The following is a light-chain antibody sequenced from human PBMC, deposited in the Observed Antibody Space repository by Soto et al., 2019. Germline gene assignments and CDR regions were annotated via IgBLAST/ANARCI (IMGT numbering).Light chain of an antibody. V-gene: IGKV3-15*01. Sequence: ETVMTQSPATLSVSPGERATLSCRASQSVSSNLAWYQQRPGQGPRLLMDGASTRATGIPARFSGSGSGTAFTLTISSLQSEDFAVYYCQQYNNWPWTFGQGTKVEIK. J-gene: IGKJ1*01. CDR1: QSVSSN. CDR3: QQYNNWPWT. CDR2: GAS.